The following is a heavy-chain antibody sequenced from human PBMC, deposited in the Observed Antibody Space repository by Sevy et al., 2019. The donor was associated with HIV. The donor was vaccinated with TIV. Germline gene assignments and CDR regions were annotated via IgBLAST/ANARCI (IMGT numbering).Heavy chain of an antibody. J-gene: IGHJ1*01. V-gene: IGHV3-15*01. CDR3: ATDGDESTTYYRSLSLHH. D-gene: IGHD3-22*01. CDR2: IKSKSDAGTT. CDR1: GFSFSNAW. Sequence: GGSLRLSCAASGFSFSNAWINWVRQAPGKGLEWVGRIKSKSDAGTTDYAAPVKGRFTISRDDSINTLSLQMNSLKTEATAVYYCATDGDESTTYYRSLSLHHWGQGTLVTVSS.